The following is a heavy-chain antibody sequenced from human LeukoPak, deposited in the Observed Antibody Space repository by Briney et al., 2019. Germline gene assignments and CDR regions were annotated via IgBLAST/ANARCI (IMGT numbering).Heavy chain of an antibody. Sequence: GASVKVSCKASGYTFTGYYMHWVRQAPGQGLEWMGWINPNSGGTNYAQKFQGRVTMTRDTSISTAYMELSRLRSDDTAVYYCARDSAVVAATPSYWGQGTLVTVSS. D-gene: IGHD2-15*01. CDR1: GYTFTGYY. CDR3: ARDSAVVAATPSY. J-gene: IGHJ4*02. V-gene: IGHV1-2*02. CDR2: INPNSGGT.